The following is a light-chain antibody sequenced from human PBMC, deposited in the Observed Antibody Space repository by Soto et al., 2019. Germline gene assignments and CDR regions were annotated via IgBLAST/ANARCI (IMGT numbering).Light chain of an antibody. CDR3: QQYGSSPLT. CDR2: GAS. Sequence: EIVLTQSPGTLSLSPGERATLSCRASQSVSSSYLAWYQQKPGQAPRLLIYGASSRATGIPDRFSGSGSGKDFTLTISRLEPEDFEVYYCQQYGSSPLTFGGGTKVDI. V-gene: IGKV3-20*01. J-gene: IGKJ4*01. CDR1: QSVSSSY.